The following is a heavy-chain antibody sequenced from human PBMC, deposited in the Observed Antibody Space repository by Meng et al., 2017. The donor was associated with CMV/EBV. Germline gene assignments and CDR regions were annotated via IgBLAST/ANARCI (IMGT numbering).Heavy chain of an antibody. J-gene: IGHJ6*02. D-gene: IGHD2-2*01. Sequence: GGSLRLSCAASGFTFSSYAMHWVRQAPGKGLEWVAVISYDGSTKYYADSVKGRFTISRDNSKNSLYLQMNSLRAEDTAVYYCARADIVVVPAARKVYYYYGMDVWGQGTTVTVSS. CDR1: GFTFSSYA. V-gene: IGHV3-30*04. CDR2: ISYDGSTK. CDR3: ARADIVVVPAARKVYYYYGMDV.